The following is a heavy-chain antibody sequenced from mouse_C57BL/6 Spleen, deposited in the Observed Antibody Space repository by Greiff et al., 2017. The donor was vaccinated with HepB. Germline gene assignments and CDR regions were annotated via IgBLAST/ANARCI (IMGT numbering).Heavy chain of an antibody. Sequence: VKLQESGAELVKPGASVKISCKASGYAFSSYWMNWVKQRPGKGLEWIGQIYPGDGDTNYNGKFKGKATLTADKSSSTAYMQLSSLTSEDSAVYFCARTSSGYQAWFAYWGQGTLVTVSA. D-gene: IGHD3-2*02. CDR2: IYPGDGDT. J-gene: IGHJ3*01. CDR1: GYAFSSYW. V-gene: IGHV1-80*01. CDR3: ARTSSGYQAWFAY.